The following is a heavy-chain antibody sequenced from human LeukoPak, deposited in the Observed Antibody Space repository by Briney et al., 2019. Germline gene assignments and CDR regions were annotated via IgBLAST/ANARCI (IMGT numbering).Heavy chain of an antibody. CDR1: GFTFSSYG. CDR2: ISYDGSNK. J-gene: IGHJ4*02. V-gene: IGHV3-30*03. D-gene: IGHD3-10*01. Sequence: GRSLRLSYAASGFTFSSYGMHWVRQAPGKGLEWVAVISYDGSNKYYADSVKGRFTISRDNSKNTLYLQMNSLRAEDTAVYYCGRGMRDYYGLDYSGQGILVTVSS. CDR3: GRGMRDYYGLDY.